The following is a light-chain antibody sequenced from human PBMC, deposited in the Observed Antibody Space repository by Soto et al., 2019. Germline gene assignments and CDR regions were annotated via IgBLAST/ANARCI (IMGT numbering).Light chain of an antibody. J-gene: IGKJ2*01. Sequence: EIVMTQSPATLSVSPGDRATLSCSASQSINNNLACYHQQPGQAPRLLIHGASTRSTGIPARFSSSGSGAEFTLNISRLQSEDFAVSYCHQYDDWPPGSTLGQGTKLEI. CDR1: QSINNN. CDR3: HQYDDWPPGST. V-gene: IGKV3-15*01. CDR2: GAS.